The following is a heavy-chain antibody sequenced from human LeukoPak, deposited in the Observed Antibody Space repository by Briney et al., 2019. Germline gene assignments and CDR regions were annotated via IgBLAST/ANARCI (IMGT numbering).Heavy chain of an antibody. J-gene: IGHJ3*02. CDR1: GFTFSDYY. Sequence: PGGSLRLSCAASGFTFSDYYMSWIRQAPGKGLEWVSYISSSGSTIYYADSVKGRFTISRDNAKNSLYLQMNSLRAEDTAVYYCARDMDPVVVLRLTHDAFDIWGQGTMVTVSS. V-gene: IGHV3-11*04. CDR3: ARDMDPVVVLRLTHDAFDI. CDR2: ISSSGSTI. D-gene: IGHD2-15*01.